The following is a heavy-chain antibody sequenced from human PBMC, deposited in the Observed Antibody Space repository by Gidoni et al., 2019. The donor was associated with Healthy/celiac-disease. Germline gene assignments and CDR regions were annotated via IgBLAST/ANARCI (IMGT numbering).Heavy chain of an antibody. J-gene: IGHJ4*02. Sequence: EVQLVQSGAEVTKPGESLKISCKGSGSSFTSSWIGWVRQIPGKGREWMGIIYPGDSNNRYSPSFQGQVTSSADKSISTGYRQWSSLKASDTAMYYCARPSLDILTGQPEYYFDCWGQGTLVTVSS. V-gene: IGHV5-51*03. CDR3: ARPSLDILTGQPEYYFDC. CDR2: IYPGDSNN. D-gene: IGHD3-9*01. CDR1: GSSFTSSW.